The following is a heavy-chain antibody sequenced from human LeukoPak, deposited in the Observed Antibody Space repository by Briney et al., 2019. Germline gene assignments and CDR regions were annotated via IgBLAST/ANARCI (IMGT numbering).Heavy chain of an antibody. D-gene: IGHD3-3*01. J-gene: IGHJ4*02. CDR1: GFTFSSYS. V-gene: IGHV3-21*01. CDR3: ARPSSITIFGVDFDY. CDR2: ISSSSSYI. Sequence: PGXSPRLSCAASGFTFSSYSMNWVRQAPGKGVEWVSSISSSSSYIYYADSVKGRFTISRDNAKNSLYLQMNSLRAEDTAVYYCARPSSITIFGVDFDYWGQGTLVTVSS.